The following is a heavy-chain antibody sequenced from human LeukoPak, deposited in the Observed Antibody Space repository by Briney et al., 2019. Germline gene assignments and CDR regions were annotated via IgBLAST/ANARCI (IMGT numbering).Heavy chain of an antibody. Sequence: SETLSLTCTVSGVSISTFFWTWIRQPAGKGLEWIGRIYTSGSTNYNASLKSRLTMSVDTSKNQFSLKMSSVTAADTGVYYCAREWETVAGRGLDYWGQGTLVTVSS. J-gene: IGHJ4*02. V-gene: IGHV4-4*07. CDR1: GVSISTFF. D-gene: IGHD6-19*01. CDR3: AREWETVAGRGLDY. CDR2: IYTSGST.